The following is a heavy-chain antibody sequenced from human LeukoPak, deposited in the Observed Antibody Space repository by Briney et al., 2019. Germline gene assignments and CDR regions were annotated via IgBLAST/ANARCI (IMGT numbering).Heavy chain of an antibody. CDR3: ARDFQEDGDY. V-gene: IGHV3-30*02. CDR2: IRYDGNKK. Sequence: PGGSLRLSCAASGFIFSNYGMHWVRQAPGKGLEWVAFIRYDGNKKFYADSVKGRFTISRDNAKNSLYLQMNSLRAEDTAVYYCARDFQEDGDYWGQGTLVTVSS. CDR1: GFIFSNYG. J-gene: IGHJ4*02.